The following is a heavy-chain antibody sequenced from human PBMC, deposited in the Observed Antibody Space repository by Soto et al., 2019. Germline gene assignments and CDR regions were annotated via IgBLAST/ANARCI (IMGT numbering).Heavy chain of an antibody. J-gene: IGHJ4*02. CDR2: INHSGST. CDR1: GGPFSAYY. V-gene: IGHV4-34*01. Sequence: QVQLQQWGAGLLKPSETLSLTCAVYGGPFSAYYWSWIRQPPGKGLEWIGEINHSGSTNYNPSLKSRVTISVDTSKNQFSLKLSSVTAADTAVYYCARRIAVTGDDYWGQGTLVTVSS. CDR3: ARRIAVTGDDY. D-gene: IGHD6-19*01.